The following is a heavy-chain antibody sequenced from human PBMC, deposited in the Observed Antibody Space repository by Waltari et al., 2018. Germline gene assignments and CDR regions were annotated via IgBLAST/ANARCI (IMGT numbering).Heavy chain of an antibody. CDR2: IYSGGST. D-gene: IGHD6-19*01. J-gene: IGHJ4*02. CDR1: GFTVSSNY. Sequence: EVQLVESGGGLVQPGGSLRLSCAASGFTVSSNYMSWVRQAPGKGLEWVSVIYSGGSTYYADSGKGRFTISRDNSKNTLYLQMNSLRAEDTAVYYCAREGWGIAVADTRDYWGQGTLVTVSS. CDR3: AREGWGIAVADTRDY. V-gene: IGHV3-66*02.